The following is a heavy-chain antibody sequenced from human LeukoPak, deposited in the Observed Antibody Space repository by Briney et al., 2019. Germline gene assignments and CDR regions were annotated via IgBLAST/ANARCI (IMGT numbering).Heavy chain of an antibody. CDR1: GFTFSNYW. CDR3: ARDSHDSGSYYNFDY. CDR2: INSDGTTT. D-gene: IGHD3-10*01. J-gene: IGHJ4*02. Sequence: GGSLRLFCAASGFTFSNYWMHWVRQAPGKGLVWVSRINSDGTTTYYADSVKGRFSISRDNAKNTLYLQVNSLRAEDTAVYYCARDSHDSGSYYNFDYWGQGTLVTVSS. V-gene: IGHV3-74*01.